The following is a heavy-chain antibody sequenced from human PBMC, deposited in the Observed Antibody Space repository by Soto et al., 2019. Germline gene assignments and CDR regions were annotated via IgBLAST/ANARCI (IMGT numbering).Heavy chain of an antibody. V-gene: IGHV3-23*01. CDR3: AKAVTLFPRLYYYYYMGV. D-gene: IGHD5-18*01. J-gene: IGHJ6*03. Sequence: EVQLLESGGGLVQPGGSLRLSCAASGFTFSSYAMSWVRQAPGKGLEWVSAISGSGGSTYYADSVKGRITISRDNSKNTLYLQMNSLRAEDTTVYYCAKAVTLFPRLYYYYYMGVWGKGTTGTVSS. CDR2: ISGSGGST. CDR1: GFTFSSYA.